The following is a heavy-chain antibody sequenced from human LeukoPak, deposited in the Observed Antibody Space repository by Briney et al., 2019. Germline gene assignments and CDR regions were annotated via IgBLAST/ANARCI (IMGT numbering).Heavy chain of an antibody. CDR1: GGSISSGGYS. CDR2: IYYSGST. J-gene: IGHJ4*02. Sequence: SQTLSLTCTVSGGSISSGGYSWSWIRQHSGKGLEWIGYIYYSGSTYYNPSPKSRVTISVDTSKNQISLKLSSVTAADTAVYYCARGGGYYDSSGLPGYWGQGTLVTVSS. CDR3: ARGGGYYDSSGLPGY. V-gene: IGHV4-31*03. D-gene: IGHD3-22*01.